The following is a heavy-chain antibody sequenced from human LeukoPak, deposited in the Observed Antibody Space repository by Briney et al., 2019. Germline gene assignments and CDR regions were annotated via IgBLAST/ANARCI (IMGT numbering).Heavy chain of an antibody. J-gene: IGHJ6*03. CDR1: GGSISSSSYY. Sequence: SETLSLTCTVSGGSISSSSYYWGWIRQPPGKGLEWIGSIYYSGSTYYNPSLKSRVTISVDTSKNQFSLKLSSVTAADTAVYYCARTTMVRGTYYMDVWGKGTTVTVSS. CDR3: ARTTMVRGTYYMDV. V-gene: IGHV4-39*07. CDR2: IYYSGST. D-gene: IGHD3-10*01.